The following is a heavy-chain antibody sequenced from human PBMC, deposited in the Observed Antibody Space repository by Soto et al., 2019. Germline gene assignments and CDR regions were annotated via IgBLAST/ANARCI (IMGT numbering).Heavy chain of an antibody. CDR2: ISGSGGST. J-gene: IGHJ6*02. V-gene: IGHV3-23*01. D-gene: IGHD4-17*01. Sequence: GGSLRLSCAASGFTFSSYAMSWVRQAPGKGLEWVSAISGSGGSTYYADSVKGRFTISRDKSKNTLYLQMNSLRAEDTAVYYCEKDKVTTSVGYYYYYGMDVWGQGTTVTVSS. CDR3: EKDKVTTSVGYYYYYGMDV. CDR1: GFTFSSYA.